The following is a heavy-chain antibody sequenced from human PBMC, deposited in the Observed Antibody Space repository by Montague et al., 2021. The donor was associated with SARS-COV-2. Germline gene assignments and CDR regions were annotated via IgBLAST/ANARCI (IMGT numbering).Heavy chain of an antibody. CDR1: GFTFSSYG. CDR2: ISYDGSNK. D-gene: IGHD2-2*01. Sequence: SLSLSCAASGFTFSSYGIHWVRQAPGKGLEWVAVISYDGSNKHYADSVKGRFTISRDSSKNTLYLQMNSLRAEDTAVYYCAKDQGDCSSSRCFRGWTYYYYGMDVWGQGTTVTVSS. J-gene: IGHJ6*02. V-gene: IGHV3-30*18. CDR3: AKDQGDCSSSRCFRGWTYYYYGMDV.